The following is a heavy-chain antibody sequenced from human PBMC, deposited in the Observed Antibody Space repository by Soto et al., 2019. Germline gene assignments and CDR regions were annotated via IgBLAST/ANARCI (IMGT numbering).Heavy chain of an antibody. CDR1: GYTFTSYD. CDR3: ASGSSGWSGGYYYYGMDV. D-gene: IGHD6-19*01. CDR2: MNPNSGNT. J-gene: IGHJ6*02. Sequence: ASVKVSCKASGYTFTSYDINWVRQATGQGLEWMGWMNPNSGNTGYAQKFQGRATMTRNTSISTAYMELSSLRSEDTAVYYCASGSSGWSGGYYYYGMDVWGQGTTVTVSS. V-gene: IGHV1-8*01.